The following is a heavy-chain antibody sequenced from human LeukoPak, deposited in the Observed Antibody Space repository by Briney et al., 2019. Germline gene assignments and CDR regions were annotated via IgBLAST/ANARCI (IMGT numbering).Heavy chain of an antibody. V-gene: IGHV3-48*04. D-gene: IGHD1-26*01. Sequence: GGSLRLSCAASGFSFNIYTMNWVRQAPGKGLEWVSYISSASSIIYYADSVKGRFTISRDNAKNSLYLQMNSLRAEDTAVYYCARVHSGSYLSRAIFDYWGQGTLVTVSS. J-gene: IGHJ4*02. CDR2: ISSASSII. CDR3: ARVHSGSYLSRAIFDY. CDR1: GFSFNIYT.